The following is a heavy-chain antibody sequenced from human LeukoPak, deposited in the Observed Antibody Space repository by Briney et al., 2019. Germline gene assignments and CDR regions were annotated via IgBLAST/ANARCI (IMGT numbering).Heavy chain of an antibody. CDR3: ASPLAYCSSTSCSKAGY. CDR2: ISGSGGST. Sequence: GGSLRLSCAASGFTFSSYAMSWVRQAPGKGLEWVSAISGSGGSTYYADSVKGRFTISRDNSKNTLYLQMNSLRAEDTAVYYCASPLAYCSSTSCSKAGYWGQGTLVTVSS. J-gene: IGHJ4*02. D-gene: IGHD2-2*01. V-gene: IGHV3-23*01. CDR1: GFTFSSYA.